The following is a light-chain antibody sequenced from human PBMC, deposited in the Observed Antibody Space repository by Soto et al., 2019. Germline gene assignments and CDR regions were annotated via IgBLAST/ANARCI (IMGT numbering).Light chain of an antibody. CDR2: EVS. CDR1: SSDVGAYSS. Sequence: QSALTQPPSASGSPGQSVTISCTGTSSDVGAYSSVSWYQHYPGKAPKLLIYEVSKRPSGVPDRFSGSKSGNTASLTVSGLQAEDEADYYCSSYAGATNLVFGGGTQLTVL. CDR3: SSYAGATNLV. J-gene: IGLJ2*01. V-gene: IGLV2-8*01.